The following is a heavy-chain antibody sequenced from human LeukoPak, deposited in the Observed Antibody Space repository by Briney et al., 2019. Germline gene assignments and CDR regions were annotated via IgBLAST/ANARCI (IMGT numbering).Heavy chain of an antibody. V-gene: IGHV3-30*03. J-gene: IGHJ4*02. D-gene: IGHD4-17*01. CDR2: ISPDGSKQ. CDR1: GFTFSSYG. CDR3: ARDTPYGDDYFDY. Sequence: PGRSLSLSCAASGFTFSSYGMHWVRQAPGKGLEWVAVISPDGSKQHHAESVKGRFTISRDNSRNTLSVQMNSLRAEDTAVYYCARDTPYGDDYFDYWGQGTLVTVSS.